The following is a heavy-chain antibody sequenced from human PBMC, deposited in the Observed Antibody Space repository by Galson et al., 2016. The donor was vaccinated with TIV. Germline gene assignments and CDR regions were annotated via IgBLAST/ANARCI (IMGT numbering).Heavy chain of an antibody. J-gene: IGHJ6*02. CDR2: IDSDGGT. Sequence: SLRLSCAASGITVSDNYLTWVRQAPGKGPEWVSIIDSDGGTHYANSVRGRFSISRDNSQNTLYLQMNTLRPEDTAVYYCARERRHCGNECYLRYYFGMDVWGQGTTVTVSS. CDR1: GITVSDNY. D-gene: IGHD2-21*01. CDR3: ARERRHCGNECYLRYYFGMDV. V-gene: IGHV3-66*02.